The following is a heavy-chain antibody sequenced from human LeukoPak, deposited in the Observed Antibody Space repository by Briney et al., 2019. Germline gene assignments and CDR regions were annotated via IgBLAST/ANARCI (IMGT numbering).Heavy chain of an antibody. CDR2: INPSSGGT. Sequence: ASVKVSCKASGYTFTSYYMHWVRQAPGQGLEWMGWINPSSGGTNYAQKFQGRVTMTRDKSIRTAYMELSRLTSDDTAVYYCARNIWFGESADAFDIWGQGTMVTVSS. D-gene: IGHD3-10*01. V-gene: IGHV1-2*02. CDR3: ARNIWFGESADAFDI. J-gene: IGHJ3*02. CDR1: GYTFTSYY.